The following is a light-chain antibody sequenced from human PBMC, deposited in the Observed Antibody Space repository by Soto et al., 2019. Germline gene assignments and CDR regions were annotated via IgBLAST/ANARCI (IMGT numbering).Light chain of an antibody. J-gene: IGKJ3*01. V-gene: IGKV1D-13*01. Sequence: AIQLTQSPSSLSASVGDRVTITCRATQDISSHLVWYQQKPGKAPKLLIYDASTLQSGVPSKFSCSGSGTDFTLTISSLQAEDFATYYCQQFDNFPHSFGPGTKVDIK. CDR3: QQFDNFPHS. CDR1: QDISSH. CDR2: DAS.